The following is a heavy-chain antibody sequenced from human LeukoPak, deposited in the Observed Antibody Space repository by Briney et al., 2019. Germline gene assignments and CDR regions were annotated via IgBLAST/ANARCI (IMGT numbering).Heavy chain of an antibody. J-gene: IGHJ4*02. D-gene: IGHD6-19*01. CDR1: GYTFTDYY. V-gene: IGHV1-2*02. CDR2: INPNSGGT. CDR3: ARVTVAGHYFDY. Sequence: ASVKVSCKASGYTFTDYYMHWVRQAPGQGLEWMGWINPNSGGTNYAQKFQGRVTMTRDTSISTAYMELSRLRSDDTAVYYCARVTVAGHYFDYWGQGTLVTVSS.